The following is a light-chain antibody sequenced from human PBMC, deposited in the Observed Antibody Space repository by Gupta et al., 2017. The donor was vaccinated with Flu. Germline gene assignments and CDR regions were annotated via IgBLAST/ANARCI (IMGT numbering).Light chain of an antibody. V-gene: IGLV2-14*01. CDR2: EVS. CDR3: SSYTSSSTLDVV. Sequence: QSALTPPASVSGSPGQSITISCTGTSSDVGGYNYVSWYQQHPGKAPKLMIYEVSNRPSGVSNRFSGSKPGNTASLTISGLQAEDEADYYCSSYTSSSTLDVVFGGGTKLTVL. J-gene: IGLJ2*01. CDR1: SSDVGGYNY.